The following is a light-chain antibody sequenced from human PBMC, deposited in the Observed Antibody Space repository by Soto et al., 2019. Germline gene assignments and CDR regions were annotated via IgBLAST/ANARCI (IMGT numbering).Light chain of an antibody. CDR3: SSYAGSNIFVV. Sequence: QSALTQPPSASGSPGQSVTISCTGTSSDVGGHNFVSWYQQYPGKAPKLIIFEVTKRPSGVPDRFSGSKSGNTASLTVSGLQAEDEADYYCSSYAGSNIFVVFGGGTQLTVL. V-gene: IGLV2-8*01. CDR1: SSDVGGHNF. J-gene: IGLJ2*01. CDR2: EVT.